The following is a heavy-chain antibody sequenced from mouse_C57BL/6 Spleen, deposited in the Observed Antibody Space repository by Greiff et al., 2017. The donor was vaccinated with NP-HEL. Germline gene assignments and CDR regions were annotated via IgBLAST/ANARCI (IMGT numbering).Heavy chain of an antibody. CDR1: GYTFTSYW. D-gene: IGHD4-1*01. CDR2: IDPSDSYT. J-gene: IGHJ3*01. Sequence: QVQLQQPGAELVRPGTSVKLSCKASGYTFTSYWMHWVKQRPGQGLEWIGVIDPSDSYTNYNQKFKGKATLTVDTSSSTAYMQLSSLTSEDSAVYYGARSDWDATSFAYWGQGTLVTVSS. CDR3: ARSDWDATSFAY. V-gene: IGHV1-59*01.